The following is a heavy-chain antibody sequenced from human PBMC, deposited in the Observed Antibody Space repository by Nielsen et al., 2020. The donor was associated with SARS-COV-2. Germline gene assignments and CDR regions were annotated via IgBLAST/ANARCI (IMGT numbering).Heavy chain of an antibody. Sequence: GESLKISCAASGFSVSSHDMNWVRQAPGKELQWVSLIYSDGSTKYADSVKGRFTISRDNSRNTVYLQMNSLRPEDTAVYYCAREFALRDTAYFDYWGQGTLVTVSS. J-gene: IGHJ4*02. CDR2: IYSDGST. CDR3: AREFALRDTAYFDY. V-gene: IGHV3-53*01. CDR1: GFSVSSHD. D-gene: IGHD5-18*01.